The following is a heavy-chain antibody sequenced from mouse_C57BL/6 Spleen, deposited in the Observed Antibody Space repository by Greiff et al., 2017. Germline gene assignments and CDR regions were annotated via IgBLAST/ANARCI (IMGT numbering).Heavy chain of an antibody. Sequence: EVQLQESGPGLVKPSQSLSLTCSVTGYSITSGYYWNWIRQFPGNKLEWMGYISYDGSNNYNPSLKNRISITRDTSKNQFFLKLNSVTTEDTATYYCARDLATTVVATGFDYWGQGTTLTVSS. CDR2: ISYDGSN. D-gene: IGHD1-1*01. J-gene: IGHJ2*01. V-gene: IGHV3-6*01. CDR1: GYSITSGYY. CDR3: ARDLATTVVATGFDY.